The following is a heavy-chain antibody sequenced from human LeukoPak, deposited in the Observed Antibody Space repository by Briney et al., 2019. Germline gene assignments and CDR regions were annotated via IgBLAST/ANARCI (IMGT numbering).Heavy chain of an antibody. CDR3: ARLSLSFYGAPDY. Sequence: QAGGSLRLSCRASGFTFGDYAMSWFRQAPGKGLEWVGFIRSKDYGGTTDYAASVKGRFTISRDDSKSIAYLQMNSLRAEDTAVYYRARLSLSFYGAPDYWGQGTLVTVSS. J-gene: IGHJ4*02. CDR2: IRSKDYGGTT. CDR1: GFTFGDYA. D-gene: IGHD4-17*01. V-gene: IGHV3-49*03.